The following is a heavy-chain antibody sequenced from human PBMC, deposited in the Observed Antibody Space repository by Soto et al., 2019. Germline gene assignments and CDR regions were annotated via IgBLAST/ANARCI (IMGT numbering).Heavy chain of an antibody. D-gene: IGHD2-15*01. V-gene: IGHV3-23*01. CDR1: GFTFSSYA. CDR2: ISGSGGST. Sequence: PVGSLRLSCAASGFTFSSYAMSWVLQAPGKGLEWVSAISGSGGSTYYADSVKGRFTISRDNSKNTLYLQMNSLRAEDTAVYYCAKRDCSGGSCDGADYWGQGNLVTVT. J-gene: IGHJ4*02. CDR3: AKRDCSGGSCDGADY.